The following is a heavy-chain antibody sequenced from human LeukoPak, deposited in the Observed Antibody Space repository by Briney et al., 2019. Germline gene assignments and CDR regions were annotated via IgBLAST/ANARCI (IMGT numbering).Heavy chain of an antibody. CDR2: ISAYNGNT. D-gene: IGHD1-7*01. CDR3: ARGANWNYLSYYYYYMDV. CDR1: GYTFTSYG. V-gene: IGHV1-18*04. Sequence: ASVKVSCKASGYTFTSYGISWVRQAPGQGLEWMGWISAYNGNTNYAQKLQGRVTMTTDTSTSTAYMELRSLRSDDTAVYYCARGANWNYLSYYYYYMDVWGKGTTVTVSS. J-gene: IGHJ6*03.